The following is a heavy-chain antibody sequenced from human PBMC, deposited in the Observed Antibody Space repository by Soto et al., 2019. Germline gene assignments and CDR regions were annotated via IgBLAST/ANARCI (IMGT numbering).Heavy chain of an antibody. CDR1: GGSFSGYY. J-gene: IGHJ6*02. V-gene: IGHV4-34*01. Sequence: SETLSLTCAVYGGSFSGYYWSWIRQPPGKGLEWIGEINHSGSTNYNPSLKSRVTISVDTSKNQFSPKLSSVTAADTAVYYCARFTLIPYYYYGMDVWGQGTTVTVSS. CDR2: INHSGST. CDR3: ARFTLIPYYYYGMDV.